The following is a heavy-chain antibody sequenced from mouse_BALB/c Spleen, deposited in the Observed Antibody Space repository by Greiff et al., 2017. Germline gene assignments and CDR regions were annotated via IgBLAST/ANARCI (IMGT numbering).Heavy chain of an antibody. CDR2: ISNGGGST. CDR1: GFTFSSYT. CDR3: ARRGSSYGYFDY. Sequence: EVKVVESGGGLVKPGGSLKLSCAASGFTFSSYTMSWVRQTPEKRLEWVAYISNGGGSTYYPDTVKGRFTISRDNAKNTLYLQMSSLKSEDTAMYYCARRGSSYGYFDYWGQGTTLTVSS. J-gene: IGHJ2*01. V-gene: IGHV5-12-2*01. D-gene: IGHD1-1*01.